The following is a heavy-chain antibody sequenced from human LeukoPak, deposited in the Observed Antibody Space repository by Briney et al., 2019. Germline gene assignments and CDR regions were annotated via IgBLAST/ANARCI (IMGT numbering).Heavy chain of an antibody. J-gene: IGHJ4*02. D-gene: IGHD4-23*01. Sequence: GGSLRLSCAASGFTFSSYGMSWVRQAPGEGLEWVSAISDGGGSTYYADSVRGRFTISRDNSKNTLYLQMISLRADDTAVYYCAKRSDYGGNWNYLDYWGQGTLVTVSS. V-gene: IGHV3-23*01. CDR3: AKRSDYGGNWNYLDY. CDR1: GFTFSSYG. CDR2: ISDGGGST.